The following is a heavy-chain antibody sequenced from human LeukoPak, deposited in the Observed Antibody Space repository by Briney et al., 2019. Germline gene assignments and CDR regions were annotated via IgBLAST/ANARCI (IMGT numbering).Heavy chain of an antibody. D-gene: IGHD2-2*01. V-gene: IGHV3-23*01. CDR2: TSGSGGSP. CDR1: GFIFSNYA. CDR3: ARYCTSTSCAFEY. J-gene: IGHJ4*02. Sequence: GGSLRLSCAASGFIFSNYAMTWVRQAPGKGLEWVSGTSGSGGSPIYADSVKGRFTISRDNSKSTLYLQMNSLRAEDTAIYYCARYCTSTSCAFEYWGQGTLVTVSS.